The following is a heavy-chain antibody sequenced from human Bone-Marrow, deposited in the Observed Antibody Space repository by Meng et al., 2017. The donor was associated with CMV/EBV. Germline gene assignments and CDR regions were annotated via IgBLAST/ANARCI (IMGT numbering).Heavy chain of an antibody. D-gene: IGHD3-3*01. CDR1: GFTFSSYS. Sequence: GGSLRLSCAASGFTFSSYSMNWVRQAPGKGLEWVLSISSSSSYIYYADSVKGRFTISRDNAKNSLYLQMNNLRAEDTAVYYCARGRGIRLDYYYNGRDDWGQGTTVTVSS. V-gene: IGHV3-21*01. CDR2: ISSSSSYI. J-gene: IGHJ6*02. CDR3: ARGRGIRLDYYYNGRDD.